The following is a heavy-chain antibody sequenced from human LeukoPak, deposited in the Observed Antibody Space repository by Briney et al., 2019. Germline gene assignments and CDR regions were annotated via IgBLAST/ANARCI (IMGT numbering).Heavy chain of an antibody. CDR1: GYTLTGYY. J-gene: IGHJ4*02. Sequence: ASVKVSCKASGYTLTGYYMHWVRQAPGQGLEWMGWINPNSGGTNYAQKFQGRVTMTRDTSISTAYMELSRLRSDDTAVYYCASHSSGWYEYYFDYWGQGTLVTVSS. V-gene: IGHV1-2*02. CDR2: INPNSGGT. CDR3: ASHSSGWYEYYFDY. D-gene: IGHD6-19*01.